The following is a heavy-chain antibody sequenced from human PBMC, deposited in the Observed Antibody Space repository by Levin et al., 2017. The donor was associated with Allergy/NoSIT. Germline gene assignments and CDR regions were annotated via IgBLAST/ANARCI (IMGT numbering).Heavy chain of an antibody. D-gene: IGHD3-16*01. V-gene: IGHV4-31*03. CDR1: GDSISNGGYY. CDR2: SYYTGNT. Sequence: SETLSLTCTLSGDSISNGGYYWSWIRQYPGRGLEWIGYSYYTGNTYYNPSLESRVTISVDKSKNQFSLNLRSATAADTAVYYCARRARNGYVFQHWGQGTPVTVSS. CDR3: ARRARNGYVFQH. J-gene: IGHJ1*01.